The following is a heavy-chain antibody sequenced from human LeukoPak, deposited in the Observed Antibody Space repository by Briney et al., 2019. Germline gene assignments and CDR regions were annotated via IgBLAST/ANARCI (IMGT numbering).Heavy chain of an antibody. CDR1: GGSISSGGYY. D-gene: IGHD6-13*01. Sequence: SETLSLTCTVSGGSISSGGYYWSWIRQHPGKGLEWIGYIYYSGSTYYNPSLKSRVTISVDTSKNQFSLKLSSVTAADTAVYYCARVGPSGSWAFDYWGQETLVTVSS. V-gene: IGHV4-31*03. CDR3: ARVGPSGSWAFDY. J-gene: IGHJ4*02. CDR2: IYYSGST.